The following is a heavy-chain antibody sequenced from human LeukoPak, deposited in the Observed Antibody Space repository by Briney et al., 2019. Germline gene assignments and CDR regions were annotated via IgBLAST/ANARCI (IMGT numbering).Heavy chain of an antibody. CDR1: GFTFSDYY. D-gene: IGHD2-15*01. V-gene: IGHV3-11*01. Sequence: GGSLRLSCAASGFTFSDYYMSWIRQAPGKGLEWVSYISSSGSTIYYADSVNGRFTISRDNAKNSLYLQMNSLRAEDTAVYYCARMEGYCSGGSCYVHWFDPWGQGTLVTVSS. CDR3: ARMEGYCSGGSCYVHWFDP. CDR2: ISSSGSTI. J-gene: IGHJ5*02.